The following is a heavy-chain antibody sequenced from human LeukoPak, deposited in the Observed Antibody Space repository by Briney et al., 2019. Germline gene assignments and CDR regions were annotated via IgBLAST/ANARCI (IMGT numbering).Heavy chain of an antibody. CDR1: GFTFRSYA. CDR3: AKYYYGSGSSADYFDY. CDR2: IGGSGGST. Sequence: GGSLRLSCAASGFTFRSYAMSWVRQAPGKGLEWVSTIGGSGGSTYYTDSVKGRFTISRDSSKNTLYLQMNSLRAEDTAVYYCAKYYYGSGSSADYFDYWGQGTLVSVSS. D-gene: IGHD3-10*01. J-gene: IGHJ4*02. V-gene: IGHV3-23*01.